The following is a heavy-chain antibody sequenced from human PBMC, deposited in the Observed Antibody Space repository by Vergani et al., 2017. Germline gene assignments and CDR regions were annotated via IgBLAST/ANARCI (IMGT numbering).Heavy chain of an antibody. Sequence: QVQLQQSGPGLVKPSQTLSLTCAISGDSVSSNSAAWNWIRQSPSRGLEWLGRTYDRSKWYNDYAVSVKSRITINPDTSNNQFTLQLNSVPPEDTAVHYCARELQLTYYYYMDVWGKGTTVTGSS. V-gene: IGHV6-1*01. D-gene: IGHD1-1*01. CDR3: ARELQLTYYYYMDV. CDR1: GDSVSSNSAA. J-gene: IGHJ6*03. CDR2: TYDRSKWYN.